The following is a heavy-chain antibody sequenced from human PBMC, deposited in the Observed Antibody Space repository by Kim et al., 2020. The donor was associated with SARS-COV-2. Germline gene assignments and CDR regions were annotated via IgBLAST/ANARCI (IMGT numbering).Heavy chain of an antibody. D-gene: IGHD3-3*01. Sequence: LKSRVTISVDTSKNQFSLSLSSVTAADTAVYYCARLRFLEWLDPGPKFDPWGQGTLVTVSS. J-gene: IGHJ5*02. V-gene: IGHV4-59*08. CDR3: ARLRFLEWLDPGPKFDP.